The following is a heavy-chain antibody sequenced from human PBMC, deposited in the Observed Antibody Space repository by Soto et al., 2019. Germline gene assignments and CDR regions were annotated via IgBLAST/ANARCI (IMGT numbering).Heavy chain of an antibody. CDR2: IGTAGDT. Sequence: GGSLRLSCAASGFTFSSYDMHWVRQATGKGLEWVSAIGTAGDTYYPGSVKGRFTISRENAKNSLYLQMNSLRAGDTAVYYCARGGGSSWNYYYYGMDVWSQGTTVTVSS. J-gene: IGHJ6*02. D-gene: IGHD6-13*01. CDR1: GFTFSSYD. CDR3: ARGGGSSWNYYYYGMDV. V-gene: IGHV3-13*01.